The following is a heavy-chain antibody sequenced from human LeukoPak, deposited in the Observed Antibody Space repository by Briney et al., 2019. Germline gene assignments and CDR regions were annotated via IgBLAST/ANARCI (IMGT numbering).Heavy chain of an antibody. CDR1: GFTFSSYS. CDR3: ARGADGVSSNSRGWFDP. D-gene: IGHD2-15*01. V-gene: IGHV3-21*01. CDR2: ISTSSSYI. Sequence: GGSLRLSCTASGFTFSSYSMNWVRQAPGKGLEWVSSISTSSSYIYYADSVKGRFTISRDNARNSLYLQMNALRAEDTAVYSCARGADGVSSNSRGWFDPWGQGTLVTVSS. J-gene: IGHJ5*02.